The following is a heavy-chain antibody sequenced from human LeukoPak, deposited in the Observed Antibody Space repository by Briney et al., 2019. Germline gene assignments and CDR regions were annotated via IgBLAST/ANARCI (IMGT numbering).Heavy chain of an antibody. CDR2: ISSSSSYI. J-gene: IGHJ6*03. CDR3: AKESVEVPAASQYHYYMDV. CDR1: GFTFSSYS. Sequence: GGSLRLSCAASGFTFSSYSMNWVRQAPGKGLEWVSSISSSSSYIYYADSVKGRFTISRDNSKNTLYLQMNSLRAEDSAVYYCAKESVEVPAASQYHYYMDVWGKGTTVTVSS. V-gene: IGHV3-21*01. D-gene: IGHD2-2*01.